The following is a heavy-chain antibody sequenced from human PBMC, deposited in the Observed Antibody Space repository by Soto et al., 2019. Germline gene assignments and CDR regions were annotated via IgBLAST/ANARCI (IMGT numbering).Heavy chain of an antibody. V-gene: IGHV5-51*01. Sequence: GESLKISCKGSGYSFTSYWIGWVRQMPGKGLEWMGIIYPGDSDTRYSPSFQGQVTISADKSISTAYLQWSSLKASDTAMYYCARLPYGSGSYYSGWFDPWGQGTLVTVSS. CDR2: IYPGDSDT. CDR1: GYSFTSYW. D-gene: IGHD3-10*01. CDR3: ARLPYGSGSYYSGWFDP. J-gene: IGHJ5*02.